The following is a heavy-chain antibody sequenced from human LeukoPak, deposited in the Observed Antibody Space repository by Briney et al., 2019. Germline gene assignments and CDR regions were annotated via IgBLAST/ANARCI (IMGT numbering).Heavy chain of an antibody. Sequence: PGGSLRLSCAASGFTFSSYAMSWVRQAPGKGLEWVSAISGSGGSTYYADSVKGRFTISRDNSKNTLYLQMNSLRAEDTAVYYCAKTSYCSSTSCYKYYYYYMDVWGKGTTVTVSS. V-gene: IGHV3-23*01. CDR1: GFTFSSYA. CDR2: ISGSGGST. J-gene: IGHJ6*03. CDR3: AKTSYCSSTSCYKYYYYYMDV. D-gene: IGHD2-2*02.